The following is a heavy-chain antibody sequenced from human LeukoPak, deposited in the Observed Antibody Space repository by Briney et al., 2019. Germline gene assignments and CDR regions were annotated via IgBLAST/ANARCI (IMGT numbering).Heavy chain of an antibody. Sequence: GGSLRLSCAASGFTFSDYYMSWIRQAPGKGLEWVSYISSNGSTIYYADSVKGRFTISRDNAKNSLYLQMNSLRAEDTAVYYCARYSNYYNWFDPWGQGTLVTVSS. V-gene: IGHV3-11*04. CDR3: ARYSNYYNWFDP. CDR1: GFTFSDYY. J-gene: IGHJ5*02. CDR2: ISSNGSTI. D-gene: IGHD4-11*01.